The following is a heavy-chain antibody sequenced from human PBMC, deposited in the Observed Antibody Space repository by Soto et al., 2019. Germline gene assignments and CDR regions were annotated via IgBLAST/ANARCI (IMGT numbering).Heavy chain of an antibody. CDR1: GFTFSSYS. J-gene: IGHJ4*02. CDR3: AFSRGGSMTEGYLDH. V-gene: IGHV3-23*01. CDR2: LSGSGYET. Sequence: EVQLLESGGGLIQPGGSLRLSCAASGFTFSSYSMSWVRQAPGRGLEWVSSLSGSGYETRHADPVKGRFTISRDNSKNTLYLQMNSLSGEDTAIYCWAFSRGGSMTEGYLDHWGQGTLVTVSS. D-gene: IGHD2-21*02.